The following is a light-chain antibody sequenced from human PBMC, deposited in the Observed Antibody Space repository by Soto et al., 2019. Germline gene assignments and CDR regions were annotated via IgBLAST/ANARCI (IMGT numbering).Light chain of an antibody. CDR1: QTINSNY. Sequence: EIVLTQSPGTLSLSPGERTTLSCRASQTINSNYLAWYQQKPGQAPRLLIYGASSRATGIPDRFSGSGSGTDFALTISRLEPEDFAVYFCQQYGSSPRTFGQGTKVDIK. V-gene: IGKV3-20*01. J-gene: IGKJ1*01. CDR3: QQYGSSPRT. CDR2: GAS.